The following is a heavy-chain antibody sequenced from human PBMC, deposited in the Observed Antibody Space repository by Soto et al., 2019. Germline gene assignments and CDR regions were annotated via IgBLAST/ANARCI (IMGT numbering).Heavy chain of an antibody. V-gene: IGHV4-4*07. CDR1: GGSISSYY. D-gene: IGHD3-10*01. CDR3: ARDLGGLYGSGSYSSSPDYYYYGMDV. Sequence: QVQLQESGPGLVKPSETLSLTCTVSGGSISSYYWSWIRQPAGKGLEWIGRIYTSGSTNYNPSLKSRVTMSVDTSISTAYMELSRLRSDDTAVYYCARDLGGLYGSGSYSSSPDYYYYGMDVWGQGTTVTVSS. CDR2: IYTSGST. J-gene: IGHJ6*02.